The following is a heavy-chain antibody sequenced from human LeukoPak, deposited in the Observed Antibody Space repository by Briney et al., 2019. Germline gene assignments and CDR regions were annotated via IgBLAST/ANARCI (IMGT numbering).Heavy chain of an antibody. J-gene: IGHJ4*02. CDR2: IKSKTDGGTT. V-gene: IGHV3-15*01. CDR1: GFTFSNAW. Sequence: PGGSLRLSCAASGFTFSNAWMSWVRQAPGKGLEWVGRIKSKTDGGTTDYAAPVKGRFTISRDDSKNTQYLQMNSLKTEDTAVYYCTTDGSYYGSGSPFDYWGQGTLVTVSS. D-gene: IGHD3-10*01. CDR3: TTDGSYYGSGSPFDY.